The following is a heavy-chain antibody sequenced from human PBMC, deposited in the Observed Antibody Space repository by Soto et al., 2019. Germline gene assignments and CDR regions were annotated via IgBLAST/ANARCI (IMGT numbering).Heavy chain of an antibody. D-gene: IGHD2-15*01. V-gene: IGHV3-23*01. Sequence: EVQLLEPGGGLVQPGGSLRLSCAASGFTFSSFAMSWVRQAPGKGLEWVSGITGGSGGTYYADSVKGRFTISRDNSENTLYLQMNSLRAGDTAVYFCAKGVVVGAQYYYGLDVWGQGTTVIVSS. CDR1: GFTFSSFA. CDR2: ITGGSGGT. J-gene: IGHJ6*02. CDR3: AKGVVVGAQYYYGLDV.